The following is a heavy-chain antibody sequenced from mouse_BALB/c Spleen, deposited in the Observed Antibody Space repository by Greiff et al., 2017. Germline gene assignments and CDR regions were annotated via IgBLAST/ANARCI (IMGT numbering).Heavy chain of an antibody. J-gene: IGHJ4*01. CDR1: GYTFTSYW. D-gene: IGHD1-1*02. V-gene: IGHV1-69*02. CDR2: IDPSDSET. Sequence: QVQLQQPGAELVKPGAPVKLSCKASGYTFTSYWMNWVKQRPGRGLEWIGRIDPSDSETHYNQKFKDKATLTVDKSSSTAYIQLSSLTSEDSAVYYCARRGNYAMDYWGQGTSVTVSS. CDR3: ARRGNYAMDY.